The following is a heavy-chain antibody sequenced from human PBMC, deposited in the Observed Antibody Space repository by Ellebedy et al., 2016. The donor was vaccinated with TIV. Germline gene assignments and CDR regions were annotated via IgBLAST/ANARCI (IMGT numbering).Heavy chain of an antibody. V-gene: IGHV3-23*01. Sequence: GESLKISCAASGFAFSNCAMSWVRQAPGKGLEWVSAIGESGAGTFYADSVKGRFTISRDNSKNTLYLQMNSLRGEDTAVYYCAKDQYFYDTNGYLRGDYWGQGTLVTVSS. J-gene: IGHJ4*02. D-gene: IGHD3-22*01. CDR2: IGESGAGT. CDR1: GFAFSNCA. CDR3: AKDQYFYDTNGYLRGDY.